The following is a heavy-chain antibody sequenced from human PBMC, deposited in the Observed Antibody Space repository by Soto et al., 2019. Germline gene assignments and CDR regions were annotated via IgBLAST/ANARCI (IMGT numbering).Heavy chain of an antibody. CDR3: ALGSWSAEVRDI. J-gene: IGHJ3*02. CDR1: GGSFRTYS. V-gene: IGHV1-69*02. Sequence: QVQLVQSGVEVKKPGSSVKVSCKASGGSFRTYSIFWVRQAPGQGLEWMRRIIPMFDIANYAQKFQGRVTFSADTSTGTVYTERSILTSDDTAIDFCALGSWSAEVRDIWGQGTLVTVSS. D-gene: IGHD6-13*01. CDR2: IIPMFDIA.